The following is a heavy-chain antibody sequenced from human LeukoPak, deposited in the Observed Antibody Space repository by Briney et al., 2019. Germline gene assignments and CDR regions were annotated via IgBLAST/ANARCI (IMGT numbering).Heavy chain of an antibody. CDR2: IYYSGST. J-gene: IGHJ4*02. Sequence: SSETLSLTCTVSGGSISSSSYYWGWIRQPPGKGLEWIGSIYYSGSTYYNPSLKSRVTISVDRSKNQFSLKLSSVTAADTAVYYCARTYCSGGSCYFDYWGQGTLVTVSS. V-gene: IGHV4-39*07. CDR1: GGSISSSSYY. CDR3: ARTYCSGGSCYFDY. D-gene: IGHD2-15*01.